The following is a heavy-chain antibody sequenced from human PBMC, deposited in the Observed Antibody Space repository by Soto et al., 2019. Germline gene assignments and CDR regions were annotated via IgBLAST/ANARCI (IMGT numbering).Heavy chain of an antibody. CDR3: ARDHCSGGSCGARGAFDI. J-gene: IGHJ3*02. CDR1: GDSVSSNSAA. V-gene: IGHV6-1*01. D-gene: IGHD2-15*01. Sequence: SPTLSLTCAISGDSVSSNSAAWNWIRQSPSRGLEWLGRTYYRSKWYNDYAVSVKSRITINPDTSKNQFSLQLNSVTPEDTAVYYCARDHCSGGSCGARGAFDIWGQGTMVTVSS. CDR2: TYYRSKWYN.